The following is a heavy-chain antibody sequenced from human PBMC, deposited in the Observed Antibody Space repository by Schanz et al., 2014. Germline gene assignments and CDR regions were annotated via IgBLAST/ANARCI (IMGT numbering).Heavy chain of an antibody. J-gene: IGHJ4*02. CDR3: ARDGDFDY. CDR1: GVTFSSYA. V-gene: IGHV3-23*01. Sequence: EVQLLESGGGLVQPGGSLRLSCEASGVTFSSYAMSWVRQASGKGLEWVSAISGSGGSTVYADSVKGRFTISRDNSKNTLFLQMSSLRAEDTAVYYCARDGDFDYWGQGALVTVSS. CDR2: ISGSGGST.